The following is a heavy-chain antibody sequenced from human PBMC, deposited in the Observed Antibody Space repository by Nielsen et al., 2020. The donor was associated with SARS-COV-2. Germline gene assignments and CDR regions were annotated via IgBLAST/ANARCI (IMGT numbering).Heavy chain of an antibody. D-gene: IGHD6-19*01. V-gene: IGHV3-20*04. J-gene: IGHJ4*02. CDR2: INWNGGST. Sequence: GGSLRLSCAASRFTFDDYGMSWVRQAPGKGLEWVSGINWNGGSTGYADSVKGRFTISRDNAKNSLYLQMNSLRAEDTALYYCAKLANSYSSADYWGQGTLVTVSS. CDR3: AKLANSYSSADY. CDR1: RFTFDDYG.